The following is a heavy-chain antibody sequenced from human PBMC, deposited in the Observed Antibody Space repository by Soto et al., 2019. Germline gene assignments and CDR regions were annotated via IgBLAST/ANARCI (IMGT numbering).Heavy chain of an antibody. J-gene: IGHJ6*02. D-gene: IGHD1-1*01. V-gene: IGHV3-23*01. CDR1: GFTFSSDA. CDR3: AKRNRNHDDNQYGMDV. CDR2: ISDDGRRT. Sequence: EVQLLESGGGLVQPGGSLRLSCAASGFTFSSDAMRWVRQAPGKGLEWVSSISDDGRRTYYADSVKGRFTISRDNSKNTLYLQMNSLRVEDTAAYYCAKRNRNHDDNQYGMDVWGQGTTVTVSS.